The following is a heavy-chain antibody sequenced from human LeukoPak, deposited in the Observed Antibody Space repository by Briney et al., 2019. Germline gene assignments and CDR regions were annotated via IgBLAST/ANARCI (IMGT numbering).Heavy chain of an antibody. V-gene: IGHV3-7*01. CDR3: ARDLYYYDSSGYE. D-gene: IGHD3-22*01. J-gene: IGHJ4*02. CDR1: GFTFSSYW. CDR2: IKQDGSEK. Sequence: GGSLRLSCAASGFTFSSYWMCWVRQAPGKGLEWVANIKQDGSEKYYVDSVKGRFTISRDNAKNSLYLQMNSLRAEDTAVYYCARDLYYYDSSGYEWGQGTLVTVSS.